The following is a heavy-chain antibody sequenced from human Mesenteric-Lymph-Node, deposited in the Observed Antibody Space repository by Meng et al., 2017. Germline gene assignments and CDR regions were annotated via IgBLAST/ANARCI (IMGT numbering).Heavy chain of an antibody. CDR2: INPNSGGT. D-gene: IGHD1-26*01. Sequence: ASVKVSCKASGYTFTGYYMHWVRQAPGQGLEWMGWINPNSGGTNYAQKFQGRVTMTRDTSISTAYMELSSLRSEDTAVYYCARDEGGSYSYRTTPYKDHDAFDIRGQGTMVTVSS. CDR3: ARDEGGSYSYRTTPYKDHDAFDI. J-gene: IGHJ3*02. CDR1: GYTFTGYY. V-gene: IGHV1-2*02.